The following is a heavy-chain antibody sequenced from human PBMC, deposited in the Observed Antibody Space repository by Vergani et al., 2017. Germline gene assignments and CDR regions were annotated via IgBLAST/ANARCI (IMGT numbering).Heavy chain of an antibody. Sequence: EVQLVESGGGLVQPGGSLRLSCAASGSTFSSYAMNWVRQAPGKGLEWVSYISSSGSTIYYADSVKGRFTISRDNAKNSLYLDMSSLRAEDTAVYYCVRDVRVSRTWGQGTLVAVSS. CDR1: GSTFSSYA. CDR2: ISSSGSTI. CDR3: VRDVRVSRT. V-gene: IGHV3-48*04. J-gene: IGHJ3*01.